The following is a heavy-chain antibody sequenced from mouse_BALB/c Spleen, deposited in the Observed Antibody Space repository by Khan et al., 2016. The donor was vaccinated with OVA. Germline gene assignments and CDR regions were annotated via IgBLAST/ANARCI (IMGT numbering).Heavy chain of an antibody. V-gene: IGHV5-6-5*01. CDR1: GFTFSNYA. CDR3: ARDYWFAY. CDR2: INSGDST. Sequence: EVELVESGGGLVKPGGSLKLSCAASGFTFSNYAMSWVRQSPEKRLEWVASINSGDSTYYPDSVKGRFTISRDNARNILYLQMSSLRSEDTAMYYCARDYWFAYWGQGTLVTVSA. J-gene: IGHJ3*01.